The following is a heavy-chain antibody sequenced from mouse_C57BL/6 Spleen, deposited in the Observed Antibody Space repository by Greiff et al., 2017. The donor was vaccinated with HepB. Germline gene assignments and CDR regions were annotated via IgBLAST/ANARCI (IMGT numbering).Heavy chain of an antibody. V-gene: IGHV1-54*01. Sequence: VQLQQSGAELVRPGTSVKVSCKASGYAFTNYLIEWVKQRPGQGLEWIGVINPGSGGTNYNEKFKGKATLTADKSSSTAYMQLSSLTSEDSAVYFCASAMITTFYFDYWGQGTTLTVSS. D-gene: IGHD2-4*01. CDR3: ASAMITTFYFDY. J-gene: IGHJ2*01. CDR2: INPGSGGT. CDR1: GYAFTNYL.